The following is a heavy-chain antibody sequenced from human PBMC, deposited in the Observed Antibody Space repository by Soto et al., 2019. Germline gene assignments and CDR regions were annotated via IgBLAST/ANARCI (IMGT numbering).Heavy chain of an antibody. Sequence: GASVKVSCKASGGTFSSYAISWVRQAPGQGLEWMGGIIPIFGTANYAQKFQGRVTITADESTSTAYMELCSLRSEDTAVYYCARGDAHYYYYYGMDVWGQGTTVTVSS. CDR1: GGTFSSYA. CDR3: ARGDAHYYYYYGMDV. J-gene: IGHJ6*02. CDR2: IIPIFGTA. V-gene: IGHV1-69*13.